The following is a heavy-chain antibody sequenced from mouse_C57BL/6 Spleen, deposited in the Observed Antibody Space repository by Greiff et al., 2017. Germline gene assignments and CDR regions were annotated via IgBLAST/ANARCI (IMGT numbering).Heavy chain of an antibody. V-gene: IGHV1-15*01. CDR2: IDPETGGT. CDR1: GYTFTAYE. CDR3: TREGGNSFAY. Sequence: QVQLQQSGAELVRPGASVTLSCKASGYTFTAYEMHWVKQTPVHGLEWIGAIDPETGGTAYNQKFKGKAILTADKSSSTAYMELRSLTSEDSAVYDCTREGGNSFAYWGQGTRVTVSA. D-gene: IGHD2-1*01. J-gene: IGHJ3*01.